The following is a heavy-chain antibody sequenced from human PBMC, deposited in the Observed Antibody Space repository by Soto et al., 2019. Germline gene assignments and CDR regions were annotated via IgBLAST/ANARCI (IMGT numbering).Heavy chain of an antibody. V-gene: IGHV4-59*01. J-gene: IGHJ3*02. CDR2: IYYSGST. D-gene: IGHD3-22*01. CDR3: ARETYYYDSSGYSDAFDI. CDR1: CGSIISYY. Sequence: SEALSLTCTVSCGSIISYYWIWIRQPPGEGLEWIGYIYYSGSTNYNPSLKSRVTISVDTSKNQFSLKLSSVTAADTAVYYCARETYYYDSSGYSDAFDIWGQGTMVTVSS.